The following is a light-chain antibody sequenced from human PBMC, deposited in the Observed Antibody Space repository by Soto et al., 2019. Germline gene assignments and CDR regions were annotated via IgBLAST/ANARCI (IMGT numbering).Light chain of an antibody. J-gene: IGKJ2*01. V-gene: IGKV1-5*01. CDR2: DAS. CDR3: QQYITFPYT. Sequence: DIQMTQSPSTLSASVGDRVTITCRASQTISSWLAWYQQKPGKAPDLLIYDASSLQDGVPSRFSGRGSGTEFPLTISSLQPDDFATYFCQQYITFPYTFGQGTKLEIK. CDR1: QTISSW.